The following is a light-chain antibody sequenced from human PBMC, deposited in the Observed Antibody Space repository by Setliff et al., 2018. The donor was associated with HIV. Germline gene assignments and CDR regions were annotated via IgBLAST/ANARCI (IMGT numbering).Light chain of an antibody. V-gene: IGLV2-14*01. CDR1: SSDVGGYNY. CDR2: GVR. J-gene: IGLJ1*01. CDR3: SSYAITNTLP. Sequence: QSALAQPASVSGSPGQSITISCTGTSSDVGGYNYVSWYQQHPGKAPRLIIYGVRNRHSGVSNRFSGSKSGNTASLTISGLQAEDEADYYCSSYAITNTLPFGTGTKVTVL.